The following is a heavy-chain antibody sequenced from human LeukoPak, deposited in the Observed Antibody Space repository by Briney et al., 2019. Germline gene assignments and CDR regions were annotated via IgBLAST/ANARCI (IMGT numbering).Heavy chain of an antibody. CDR2: ISANSGTR. J-gene: IGHJ5*01. CDR1: GFAFSFFA. CDR3: AKPISGGLAVTADWCAP. V-gene: IGHV3-23*01. D-gene: IGHD6-19*01. Sequence: GGSLRLSCEASGFAFSFFAMSWLRQAPGKGLEWVSTISANSGTRSYAASVRGRFTISRDNSKNTLYLQLNTLRADDTAVYYCAKPISGGLAVTADWCAPWGQGTLVVVSS.